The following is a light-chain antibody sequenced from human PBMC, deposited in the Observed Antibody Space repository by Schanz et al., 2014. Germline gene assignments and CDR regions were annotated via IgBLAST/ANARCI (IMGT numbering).Light chain of an antibody. V-gene: IGLV2-14*03. CDR3: SSYTSSSTLVV. Sequence: QSVLTQPPSASGSPGQSVTISCTGTSSDVGGYNYVSWYQQHPGKAPKLMIFDVSQRPSGVPDRFSASKSGNTASLTISGLPAEDEADYYCSSYTSSSTLVVFGGGTKLTVL. J-gene: IGLJ2*01. CDR1: SSDVGGYNY. CDR2: DVS.